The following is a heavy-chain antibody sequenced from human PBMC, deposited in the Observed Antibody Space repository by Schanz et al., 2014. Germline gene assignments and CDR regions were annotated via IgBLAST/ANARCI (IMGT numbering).Heavy chain of an antibody. J-gene: IGHJ4*02. CDR1: GFSFSSYA. CDR2: ISASGGTT. Sequence: VQLVESGGGLVKPGGSLRLSCAASGFSFSSYAMTWVRQIPGKGLEWVSAISASGGTTDYADSVEGRFTISRDNPKNAVYIQMNSLRAEDTAVYYCARGVPAYYCDDRGQGALVSVSS. V-gene: IGHV3-23*04. CDR3: ARGVPAYYCDD. D-gene: IGHD3-3*01.